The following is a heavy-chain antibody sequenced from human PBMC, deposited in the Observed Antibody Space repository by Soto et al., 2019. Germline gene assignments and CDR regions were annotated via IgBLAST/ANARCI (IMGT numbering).Heavy chain of an antibody. CDR3: ASRSGSCSSGWNLGCMGIDAFDI. V-gene: IGHV3-53*04. J-gene: IGHJ3*02. Sequence: GGSLRLSCAASGFTVSSNYMSWVRQAPGKGLEWVSVIYSGGSTYYADSVKGRFTISRHNSKNTLYLQMNSLRAEDTAVYYCASRSGSCSSGWNLGCMGIDAFDIWGQGTMVTVSS. CDR1: GFTVSSNY. D-gene: IGHD6-19*01. CDR2: IYSGGST.